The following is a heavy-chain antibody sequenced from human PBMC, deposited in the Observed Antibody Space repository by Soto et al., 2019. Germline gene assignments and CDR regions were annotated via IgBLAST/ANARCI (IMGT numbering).Heavy chain of an antibody. CDR3: AKDSNFIAAAVFDI. D-gene: IGHD6-13*01. J-gene: IGHJ3*02. CDR2: ISWNSGSI. V-gene: IGHV3-9*01. Sequence: GGSLRLSCAASGFTFDDYAMHWVRQAPGKGLEWVSGISWNSGSIGYADSVKGRFTISRDNAKNSLYLQMNSLRAEDTALYYCAKDSNFIAAAVFDIWGQGTMVTVSS. CDR1: GFTFDDYA.